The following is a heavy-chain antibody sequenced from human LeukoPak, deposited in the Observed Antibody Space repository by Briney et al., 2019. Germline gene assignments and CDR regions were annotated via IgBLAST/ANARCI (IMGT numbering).Heavy chain of an antibody. CDR3: VREDLKAMDV. CDR2: INPSDGST. V-gene: IGHV1-46*01. J-gene: IGHJ6*02. CDR1: GYTFTSYY. Sequence: ASVKVSCKASGYTFTSYYIHWVRHAPGQGLECMGIINPSDGSTSYAQKFQGRVTMTRDTPTSTVYMELSSLRSEDTAVYYCVREDLKAMDVWGQGTTVTVSS.